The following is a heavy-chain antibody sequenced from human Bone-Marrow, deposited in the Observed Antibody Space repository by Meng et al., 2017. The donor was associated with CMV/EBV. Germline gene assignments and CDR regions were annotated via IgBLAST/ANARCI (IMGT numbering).Heavy chain of an antibody. Sequence: GGSLRLSCAASGFTFDDYGMSWVRQAPGKGLEWVSGINWNGGSTGYADSVKGRFTISRDNAKNSLYLQMNSLGAEDTALYHCARVRSPAYGYYYYGMDVWGQGTTVTVSS. V-gene: IGHV3-20*01. J-gene: IGHJ6*02. CDR3: ARVRSPAYGYYYYGMDV. CDR2: INWNGGST. CDR1: GFTFDDYG. D-gene: IGHD3-10*01.